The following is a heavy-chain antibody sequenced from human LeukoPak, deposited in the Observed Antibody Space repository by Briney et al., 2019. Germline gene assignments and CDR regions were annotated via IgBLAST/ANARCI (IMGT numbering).Heavy chain of an antibody. CDR2: IKEDGSDK. D-gene: IGHD3-3*01. Sequence: PGGSLRLSCAASGFTFSHYWMSWVRQAPGKGLEWVANIKEDGSDKYSVDFVKGRFTISRDNAKNSLYLQMNSLRAEDTAVYYCARGESGYDYWGQGTLVTVSS. CDR3: ARGESGYDY. J-gene: IGHJ4*02. CDR1: GFTFSHYW. V-gene: IGHV3-7*01.